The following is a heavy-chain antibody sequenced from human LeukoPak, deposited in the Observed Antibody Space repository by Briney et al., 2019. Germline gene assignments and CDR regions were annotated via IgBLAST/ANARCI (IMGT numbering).Heavy chain of an antibody. J-gene: IGHJ6*03. D-gene: IGHD6-13*01. CDR3: ASLSSSWYCVDYYYYYMDV. CDR2: INHSGST. CDR1: GGSFSGYY. Sequence: PSETLSLTCAVYGGSFSGYYWSWIRQPPGKGLEWIGEINHSGSTNYNPSLKSRVTISVDTSKNQFSLKLSSVTAADTAVYYCASLSSSWYCVDYYYYYMDVWGKGTTVTVSS. V-gene: IGHV4-34*01.